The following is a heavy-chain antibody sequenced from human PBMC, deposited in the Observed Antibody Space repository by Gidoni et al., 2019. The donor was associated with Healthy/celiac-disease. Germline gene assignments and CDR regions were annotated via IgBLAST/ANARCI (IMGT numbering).Heavy chain of an antibody. D-gene: IGHD2-2*01. CDR3: ARINIVVVPAATRQGWFDP. Sequence: QLQLQESGPGLVKPSETLSLTCTVSGGSISRSSYYWGWIRQPPGKGLEWIGSIYYSGSTYYNPSLKSRVTISVDTSKNQFSLKLSSVTAADTAVYYCARINIVVVPAATRQGWFDPWGQGTLVTVSS. V-gene: IGHV4-39*01. CDR1: GGSISRSSYY. CDR2: IYYSGST. J-gene: IGHJ5*02.